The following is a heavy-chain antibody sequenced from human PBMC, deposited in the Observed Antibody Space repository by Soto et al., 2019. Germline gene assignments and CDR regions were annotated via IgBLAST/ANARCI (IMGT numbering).Heavy chain of an antibody. Sequence: QVQLVESGGGVVQPGRSLRLSCAASEFIFSNYGMHWVRQAPGKGLEWVALISYDGSNKYYTDSVKGRFTIYRDNSKNTLYLQMNSLRAEDTAVYYCAKATYHDILTGYRDLDHWGQGTLVTVSS. D-gene: IGHD3-9*01. CDR3: AKATYHDILTGYRDLDH. J-gene: IGHJ4*02. CDR2: ISYDGSNK. CDR1: EFIFSNYG. V-gene: IGHV3-30*18.